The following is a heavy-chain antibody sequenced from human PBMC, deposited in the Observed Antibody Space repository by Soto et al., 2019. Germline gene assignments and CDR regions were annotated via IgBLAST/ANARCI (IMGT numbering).Heavy chain of an antibody. D-gene: IGHD2-21*01. CDR1: GFTFSSYG. Sequence: QVQLVESGGGVVQPGRSLRLSCAASGFTFSSYGIHWVRQAPGKGLEWVAVIWHDGKNKYYADSVEGRFTISRDNFKNTLYLQMNSLRAEDTAVYYCARDRGSDDPIDYWGQGTLVTVSS. V-gene: IGHV3-33*01. CDR2: IWHDGKNK. J-gene: IGHJ4*02. CDR3: ARDRGSDDPIDY.